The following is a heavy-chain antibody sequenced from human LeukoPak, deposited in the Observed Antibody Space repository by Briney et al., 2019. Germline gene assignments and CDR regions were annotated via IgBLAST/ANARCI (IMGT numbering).Heavy chain of an antibody. Sequence: PGGSLRLSCAASGFTFSSYWMSWIRQAPGKGLEWVASVKQDGSDKYSVDSVKGRYTISRDNAKNSLYLQMNSLRAEDTAVHYCARDLAGPPQEAFDIWGQGTMVTVSS. CDR3: ARDLAGPPQEAFDI. J-gene: IGHJ3*02. V-gene: IGHV3-7*01. CDR1: GFTFSSYW. CDR2: VKQDGSDK.